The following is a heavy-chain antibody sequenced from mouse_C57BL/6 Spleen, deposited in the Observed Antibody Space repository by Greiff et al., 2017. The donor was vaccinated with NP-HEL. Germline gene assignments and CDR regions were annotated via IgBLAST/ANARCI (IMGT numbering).Heavy chain of an antibody. CDR1: GFTFSSYG. V-gene: IGHV5-6*02. D-gene: IGHD4-1*01. J-gene: IGHJ4*01. CDR3: ARRGGTDYAMDY. CDR2: ISSGGSYT. Sequence: DVKLVESGGDLVKPGGSLKLSCAASGFTFSSYGMSWVRQTPDKRLEWVATISSGGSYTYYPDSVKGRFTISRDNAKNTLYLQMSSLKSEDTAMYYCARRGGTDYAMDYWGQGTSVTVSS.